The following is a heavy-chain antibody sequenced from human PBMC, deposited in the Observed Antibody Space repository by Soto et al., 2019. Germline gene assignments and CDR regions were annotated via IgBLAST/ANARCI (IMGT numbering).Heavy chain of an antibody. CDR2: INHSGST. Sequence: SETLSLTCAVYGGSFSGYYWSWIRQPPGKGLEWIGEINHSGSTNYNPSLKSRVTISVDTSKNQFSLKLSSVTAADTAVYYCATGSHGSSIAAASSYYYMDVWGKGTTVTVSS. CDR1: GGSFSGYY. J-gene: IGHJ6*03. D-gene: IGHD6-6*01. V-gene: IGHV4-34*01. CDR3: ATGSHGSSIAAASSYYYMDV.